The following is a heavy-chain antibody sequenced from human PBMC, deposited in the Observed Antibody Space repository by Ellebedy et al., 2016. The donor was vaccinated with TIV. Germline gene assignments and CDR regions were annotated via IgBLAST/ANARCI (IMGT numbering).Heavy chain of an antibody. D-gene: IGHD2-15*01. J-gene: IGHJ4*02. CDR1: GYTFTSYY. V-gene: IGHV1-46*01. CDR3: ATSSVVVAATLDY. CDR2: INPSGGST. Sequence: ASVKVSXXASGYTFTSYYMHWVRQAPGQGLEWMGIINPSGGSTSYAQKFQGRVTMTEDTSTDTAYMELSSLRSEDTAVYYCATSSVVVAATLDYWGQGTLVTVSS.